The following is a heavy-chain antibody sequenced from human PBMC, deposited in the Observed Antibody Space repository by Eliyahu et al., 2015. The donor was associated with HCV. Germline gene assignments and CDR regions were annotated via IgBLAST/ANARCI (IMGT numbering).Heavy chain of an antibody. CDR2: INPGGGGT. Sequence: QVQLVQSGAEVKKPGASVNVSCKASGXXFXPFYLXWXGXAPGQGXEWMGLINPGGGGTNYAPKFQGRITMTRDTSTSTVYMELSSLRSDDTAVYYCTRDQLAGPSARAFDLWGQGTMVTVSS. CDR1: GXXFXPFY. D-gene: IGHD3-3*02. CDR3: TRDQLAGPSARAFDL. J-gene: IGHJ3*01. V-gene: IGHV1-46*03.